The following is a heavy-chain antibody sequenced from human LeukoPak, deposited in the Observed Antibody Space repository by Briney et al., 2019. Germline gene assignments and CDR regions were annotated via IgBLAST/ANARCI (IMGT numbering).Heavy chain of an antibody. CDR1: GESFSGYY. CDR2: INHSGST. Sequence: SETLSHTCAVYGESFSGYYWSWIRQPPGKGLEWIGEINHSGSTNYNPSLKSRVTISVDTSKNQFSLKLSSVTAADTAVYYCARRNGDLTPYFYYGMDVWGQGTTVTVSS. J-gene: IGHJ6*02. CDR3: ARRNGDLTPYFYYGMDV. D-gene: IGHD4-17*01. V-gene: IGHV4-34*01.